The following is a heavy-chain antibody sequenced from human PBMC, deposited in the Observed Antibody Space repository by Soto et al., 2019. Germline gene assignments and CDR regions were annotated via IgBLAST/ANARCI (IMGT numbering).Heavy chain of an antibody. CDR3: ARDPPLAYCGGVCYFDY. J-gene: IGHJ4*02. D-gene: IGHD2-21*02. V-gene: IGHV3-7*03. Sequence: EVQLVESGGGLVQPGGSLRLSCAASGFTFSSYWMSWARQAPGKGLEWVANIKQDGSEKYYVDSVKGRFTISRDNAKNSLYLPMNSLRAEDTAVYYCARDPPLAYCGGVCYFDYWGQGTLLTVSS. CDR1: GFTFSSYW. CDR2: IKQDGSEK.